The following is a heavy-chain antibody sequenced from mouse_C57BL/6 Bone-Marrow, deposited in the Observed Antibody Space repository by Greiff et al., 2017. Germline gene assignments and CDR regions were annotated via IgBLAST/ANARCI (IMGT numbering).Heavy chain of an antibody. V-gene: IGHV1-62-2*01. CDR1: GYTFTEYT. Sequence: QVHVKQSGAELVKPGASVKLSCKASGYTFTEYTIHWVKQRSGQGLEWIGWFYPGSGSIKYNEKFKDKATLTADKSSSTVYMERSRLTSEDSAVYFCARHAFITTVVDTGYFDGWGTGTTVTVSS. CDR2: FYPGSGSI. CDR3: ARHAFITTVVDTGYFDG. J-gene: IGHJ1*03. D-gene: IGHD1-1*01.